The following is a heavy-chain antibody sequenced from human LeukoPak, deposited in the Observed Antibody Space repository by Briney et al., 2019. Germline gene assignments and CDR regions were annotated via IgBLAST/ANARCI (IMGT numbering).Heavy chain of an antibody. D-gene: IGHD1-1*01. CDR2: IKTDGSEK. V-gene: IGHV3-7*01. J-gene: IGHJ5*02. CDR3: VRGGTYWTIS. Sequence: GGSLSLSCTASGFIFSDSWISWVRQAPGKGLEWVATIKTDGSEKFHVASVSGRFSISRDNTKDSLYLQMNGLRVDDTALYYCVRGGTYWTISWGQGTLVTVSS. CDR1: GFIFSDSW.